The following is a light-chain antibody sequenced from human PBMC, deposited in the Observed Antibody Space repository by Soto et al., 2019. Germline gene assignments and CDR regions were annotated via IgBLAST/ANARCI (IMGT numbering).Light chain of an antibody. V-gene: IGKV3-11*01. CDR3: KHRATWSLT. CDR1: QSVDGS. J-gene: IGKJ4*01. CDR2: DTS. Sequence: EIVLTQSPVTLSLSPGERATLSCRASQSVDGSLAWYQLKPGQTPRLLIYDTSNRATGIPLRFSGSGYGTDFTLTISSLETEDFAVYYCKHRATWSLTVGVGNKVEIK.